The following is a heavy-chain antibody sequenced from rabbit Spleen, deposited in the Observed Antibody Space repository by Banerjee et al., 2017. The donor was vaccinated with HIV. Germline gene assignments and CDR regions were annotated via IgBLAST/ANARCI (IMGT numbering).Heavy chain of an antibody. J-gene: IGHJ6*01. V-gene: IGHV1S45*01. D-gene: IGHD1-1*01. CDR2: INVITGKA. Sequence: QEQLEESGGDLVKPEGSLTLTCTASGFSFSNKAVMCWVRQAPGKGLEWIACINVITGKAVYANWAKGRSTFSKTSSTTVTLQMTSLTAADTATYFCARGASSSGYSRWGPGTLVTVS. CDR3: ARGASSSGYSR. CDR1: GFSFSNKAV.